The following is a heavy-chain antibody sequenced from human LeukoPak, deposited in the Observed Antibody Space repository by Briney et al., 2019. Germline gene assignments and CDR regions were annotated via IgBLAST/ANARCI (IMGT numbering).Heavy chain of an antibody. CDR3: AREQELVGDFDY. D-gene: IGHD6-13*01. V-gene: IGHV3-21*01. Sequence: GGSLRLSCAASGFTFSNAWMSWVRQAPGKGLEWVSFISNSGSHIYYGDSVKGRFTISRDNAKNSLYLQMNSLRAEDTAMCYCAREQELVGDFDYWGQGTLVTVSS. CDR1: GFTFSNAW. J-gene: IGHJ4*02. CDR2: ISNSGSHI.